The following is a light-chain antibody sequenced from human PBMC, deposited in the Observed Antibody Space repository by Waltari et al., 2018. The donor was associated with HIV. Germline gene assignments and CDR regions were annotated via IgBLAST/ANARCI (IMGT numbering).Light chain of an antibody. CDR2: GNI. Sequence: QSVLTQPPSVSGAPGQRVTISCTGSSSNIGAGYDVHWYQQLPGTAPKLLINGNINRPSGVSDRFSDFMSGTSASRAITGLQTEDEADYYCQSYDVSLSGSIFGGGTKLTVL. CDR3: QSYDVSLSGSI. CDR1: SSNIGAGYD. J-gene: IGLJ2*01. V-gene: IGLV1-40*01.